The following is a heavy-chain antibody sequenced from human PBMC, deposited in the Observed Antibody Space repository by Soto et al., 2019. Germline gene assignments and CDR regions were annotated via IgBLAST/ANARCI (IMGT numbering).Heavy chain of an antibody. D-gene: IGHD1-1*01. CDR1: GFAISRVYY. J-gene: IGHJ4*02. CDR3: AREKVGTTFFDN. Sequence: SETLSLTCSVSGFAISRVYYWSWVRQPPGKGLEWIGSIYPSVSSYHNPSLATRLRLSIDTSKNQFTLNLTSVTAADTALYFCAREKVGTTFFDNWGQGIQVT. V-gene: IGHV4-38-2*02. CDR2: IYPSVSS.